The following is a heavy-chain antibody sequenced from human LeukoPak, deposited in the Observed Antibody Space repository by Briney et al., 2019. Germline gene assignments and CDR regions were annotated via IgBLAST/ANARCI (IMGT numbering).Heavy chain of an antibody. CDR3: AKDSVLLWFGELSSWFDP. J-gene: IGHJ5*02. V-gene: IGHV3-48*04. CDR2: ISSSSSTI. Sequence: TGGSLRLSCAASGFTFSSYSMNWVRQAPGKGLEWVSYISSSSSTIYYADSVKGRFTISRDNAKNSLYLQMNSLRAEDTAVYYCAKDSVLLWFGELSSWFDPWGQGTLVTVSS. D-gene: IGHD3-10*01. CDR1: GFTFSSYS.